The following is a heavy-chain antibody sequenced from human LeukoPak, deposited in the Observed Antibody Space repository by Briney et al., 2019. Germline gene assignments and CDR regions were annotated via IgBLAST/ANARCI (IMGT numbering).Heavy chain of an antibody. V-gene: IGHV3-30*18. CDR3: AKGVVVGAYHFDY. CDR2: ISYDGSNK. Sequence: PGRSLRLSCAASGFTFSSYGMHWVHQAPGKGLEWVAVISYDGSNKYYADSVKGRFTISRDNSKNTLYLQMNSLRAEDTAVYYCAKGVVVGAYHFDYRGQGTLVTVSS. J-gene: IGHJ4*02. CDR1: GFTFSSYG. D-gene: IGHD1-26*01.